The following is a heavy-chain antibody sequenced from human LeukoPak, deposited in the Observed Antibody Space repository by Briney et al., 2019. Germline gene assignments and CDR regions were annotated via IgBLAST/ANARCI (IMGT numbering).Heavy chain of an antibody. Sequence: ASVKVSCKASRYSFTGYYMHWVRQAPGQGLEWMGWINPNSGGTNYAQKFQGRVTMTRDTSISTAYMELSRLRSDDTAVYYCARVGLRWELLNYFDYWGQGTLVTVSS. CDR1: RYSFTGYY. CDR3: ARVGLRWELLNYFDY. V-gene: IGHV1-2*02. CDR2: INPNSGGT. D-gene: IGHD1-26*01. J-gene: IGHJ4*02.